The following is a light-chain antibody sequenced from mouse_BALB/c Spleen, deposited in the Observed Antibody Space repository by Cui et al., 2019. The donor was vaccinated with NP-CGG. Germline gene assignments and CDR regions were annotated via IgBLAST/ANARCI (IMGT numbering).Light chain of an antibody. Sequence: QAVVTQESALTTSPGETVTLTCRSSTGAVTNSNYANWVQERPDHLFTGLIGGINNRAPGVPARFSGSLIGDKAALTITGAQAEDEAIYFCALWYSSHWVFGGRTKLTVL. V-gene: IGLV1*01. J-gene: IGLJ1*01. CDR2: GIN. CDR3: ALWYSSHWV. CDR1: TGAVTNSNY.